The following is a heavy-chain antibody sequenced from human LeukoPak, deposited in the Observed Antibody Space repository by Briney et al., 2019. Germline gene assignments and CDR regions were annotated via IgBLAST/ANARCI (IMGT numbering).Heavy chain of an antibody. Sequence: ASVKVSCKASGYTFTAYYIHWVRQAPGQGLEWMGWINPQTGGTSYQQTYSGRVTMTSDTSIDTVYIELNSLGSNDTAVYYCARDVAGFFDEWGQGTLVTVSS. J-gene: IGHJ4*02. CDR3: ARDVAGFFDE. CDR2: INPQTGGT. V-gene: IGHV1-2*02. D-gene: IGHD6-19*01. CDR1: GYTFTAYY.